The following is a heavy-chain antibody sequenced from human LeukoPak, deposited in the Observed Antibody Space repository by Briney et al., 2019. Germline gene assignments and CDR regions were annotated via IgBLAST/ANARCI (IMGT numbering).Heavy chain of an antibody. V-gene: IGHV4-4*07. D-gene: IGHD4-17*01. Sequence: SETLSLTCTVSGGSISSYYWSWIRQPAGKGLEWIGRIYTSGSTNYNPSLKSRVTTSVDTSKNQFSLKLSSVTAADTAVYYCARVGGDYGDYGQAFDIWGQGTMVTVSS. CDR1: GGSISSYY. CDR3: ARVGGDYGDYGQAFDI. J-gene: IGHJ3*02. CDR2: IYTSGST.